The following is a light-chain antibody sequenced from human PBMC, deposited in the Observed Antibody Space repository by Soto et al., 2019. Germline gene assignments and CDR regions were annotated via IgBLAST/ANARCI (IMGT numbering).Light chain of an antibody. CDR1: QGVTTN. CDR3: YHSGT. CDR2: DVS. V-gene: IGKV3-15*01. Sequence: EIVMTQSPGTLSVSPGERATLSCRAGQGVTTNFAWYQQKSGQSPRLLIYDVSIRATGVPARFSGTGSETDFTLTISGLEPEDFAVYYCYHSGTFGQGTKVDIK. J-gene: IGKJ1*01.